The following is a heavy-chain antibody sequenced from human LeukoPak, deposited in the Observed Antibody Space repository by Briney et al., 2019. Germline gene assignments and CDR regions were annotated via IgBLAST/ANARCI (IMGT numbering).Heavy chain of an antibody. Sequence: PGGSLRLSCAASGFTFSSYWMSWVRQAPGKGLEWVANIKIDGSEKYYVDSVKGRFTISRDNAKNSLYLQMNSLRAEDTAVYYCACSGANWNYGYWGQGTLVTVSS. CDR3: ACSGANWNYGY. J-gene: IGHJ4*02. D-gene: IGHD1-1*01. CDR2: IKIDGSEK. V-gene: IGHV3-7*01. CDR1: GFTFSSYW.